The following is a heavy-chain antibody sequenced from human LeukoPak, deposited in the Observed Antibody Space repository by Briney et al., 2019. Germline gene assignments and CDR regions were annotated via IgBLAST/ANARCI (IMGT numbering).Heavy chain of an antibody. J-gene: IGHJ4*02. CDR3: AKSARGVVPAAIPRSFDY. D-gene: IGHD2-2*02. V-gene: IGHV3-23*01. Sequence: GGSLRLSCAASGFTFSSYAMSWVRRAPGKGLEWVSAISGSGGSTYYADSVKGRFTISRDNSKNTLYLQMNSLRAEDTAVYYCAKSARGVVPAAIPRSFDYWGQGTLVTVSS. CDR1: GFTFSSYA. CDR2: ISGSGGST.